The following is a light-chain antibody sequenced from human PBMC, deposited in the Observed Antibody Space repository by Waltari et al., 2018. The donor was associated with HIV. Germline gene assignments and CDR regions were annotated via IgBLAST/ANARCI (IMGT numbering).Light chain of an antibody. CDR3: SSYANKNGFYVV. J-gene: IGLJ2*01. V-gene: IGLV2-8*01. Sequence: QSALTQPPSASGSPGQSVTIPCTGTNRDIGGYNYVSWYQQHPGKAPKLVISEVTKRPSGVPGRFSGSKSGTTASLTVSGLQAEDEADYYCSSYANKNGFYVVFGGGTRLTVL. CDR2: EVT. CDR1: NRDIGGYNY.